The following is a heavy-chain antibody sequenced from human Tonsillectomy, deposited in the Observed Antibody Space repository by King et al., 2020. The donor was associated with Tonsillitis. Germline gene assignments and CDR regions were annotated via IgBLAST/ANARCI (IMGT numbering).Heavy chain of an antibody. V-gene: IGHV3-15*01. D-gene: IGHD2-15*01. CDR3: TTAGVVVVVAGTPDDY. J-gene: IGHJ4*02. Sequence: VQLVESGGGLVTPGVSLRLSCAASGFTFSNAWMSWVRQAPGEGLEWFGRVKSKASAGTTDDAAAFKGRFTISSDDSENTLFLQMNGLKTEDTAVYYCTTAGVVVVVAGTPDDYWGQGTLVTVSS. CDR1: GFTFSNAW. CDR2: VKSKASAGTT.